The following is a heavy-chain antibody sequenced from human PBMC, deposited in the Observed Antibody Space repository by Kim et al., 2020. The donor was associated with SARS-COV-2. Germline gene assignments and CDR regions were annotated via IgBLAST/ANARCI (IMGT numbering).Heavy chain of an antibody. CDR3: ARATRRYCSGGDCGLLY. J-gene: IGHJ1*01. V-gene: IGHV4-34*01. Sequence: SETLSLTCTVSGGSLSGYYWSWIRQPPGKGLEWIGEFSHTGNTNYNPSLKSRVTISLDTSKNHFSLHQTSVTAADTAVYYCARATRRYCSGGDCGLLYWGRGSLVAVSS. CDR1: GGSLSGYY. D-gene: IGHD2-15*01. CDR2: FSHTGNT.